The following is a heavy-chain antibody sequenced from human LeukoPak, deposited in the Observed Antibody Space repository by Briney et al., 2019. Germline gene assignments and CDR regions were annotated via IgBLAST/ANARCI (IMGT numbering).Heavy chain of an antibody. V-gene: IGHV3-23*01. CDR3: AKDYGSGSFDAFDI. J-gene: IGHJ3*02. CDR2: ISRSGDST. CDR1: GFTFSSYV. Sequence: PGGSLRLSCAASGFTFSSYVMSWVRQAPGKGLEWVSAISRSGDSTYYADSVKGRFTISRDNSKNTLYLQMNSLRAEDTAVYYCAKDYGSGSFDAFDIWGQGTMVTVSS. D-gene: IGHD3-10*01.